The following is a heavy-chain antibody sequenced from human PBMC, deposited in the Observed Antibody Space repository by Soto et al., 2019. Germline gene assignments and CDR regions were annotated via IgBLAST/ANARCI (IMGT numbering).Heavy chain of an antibody. V-gene: IGHV5-51*01. Sequence: GESLKISCKGSGYSFTSYWIGWVRQMPGKGLEWMGIIYPGDSDTRYSPSFQGQVTISADKSISTAYLQWSSLKASDTAMYYCARHSFWNVYGMDVWGQGTTATVSS. D-gene: IGHD3-3*01. CDR2: IYPGDSDT. CDR3: ARHSFWNVYGMDV. J-gene: IGHJ6*02. CDR1: GYSFTSYW.